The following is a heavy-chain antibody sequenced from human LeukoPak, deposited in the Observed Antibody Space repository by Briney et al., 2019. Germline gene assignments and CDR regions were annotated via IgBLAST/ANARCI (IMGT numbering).Heavy chain of an antibody. J-gene: IGHJ3*02. CDR3: AGQYNWNALGTFDI. D-gene: IGHD1-20*01. Sequence: SETLSLTCAVYGGSFSGYYWSWIRQPPGKGLEWIGEINHSGSTNYNPSLKSRVTISVDTSKNQFSLKLSSVTAADTAVYYCAGQYNWNALGTFDIWGQGTMVTVSS. CDR2: INHSGST. V-gene: IGHV4-34*01. CDR1: GGSFSGYY.